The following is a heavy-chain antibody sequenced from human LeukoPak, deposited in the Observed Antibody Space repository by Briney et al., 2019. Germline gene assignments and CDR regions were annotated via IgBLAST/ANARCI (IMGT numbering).Heavy chain of an antibody. J-gene: IGHJ4*02. CDR2: IYPGDSDT. Sequence: KISCKGSGYTFASYWIGWVRQMPGKGLEWMGTIYPGDSDTRYSPSFQGQVTISADKSISTAYLQWSSLKASDTAVYYCGRHGEDNYGYGYWGQGTLVTVSS. CDR1: GYTFASYW. CDR3: GRHGEDNYGYGY. D-gene: IGHD5-18*01. V-gene: IGHV5-51*01.